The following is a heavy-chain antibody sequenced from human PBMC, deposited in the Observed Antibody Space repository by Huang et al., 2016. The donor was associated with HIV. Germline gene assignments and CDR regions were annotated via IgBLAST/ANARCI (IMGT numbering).Heavy chain of an antibody. CDR3: ARGGPYYYDSSGYLVSAFDI. V-gene: IGHV3-30-3*01. Sequence: QVQLVESGGGVVQPGRSLRLSCAASGFTFSSYAMPWVRQGPGKGLEWVAVISYDGSNKYYADSVKGRFTISRDNSKNTLYLQMNSLRAEDTAVYYCARGGPYYYDSSGYLVSAFDIWGQGTMVTVSS. CDR1: GFTFSSYA. CDR2: ISYDGSNK. J-gene: IGHJ3*02. D-gene: IGHD3-22*01.